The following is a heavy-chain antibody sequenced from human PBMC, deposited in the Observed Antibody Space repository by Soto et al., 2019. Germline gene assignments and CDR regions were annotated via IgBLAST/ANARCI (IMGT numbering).Heavy chain of an antibody. D-gene: IGHD5-18*01. Sequence: QVQLQESGPGLVKPSQTLSLTCTVSGGSINSGGYCWSWIRQHPGKGLDWIGCISYGGSTSYNPSLKSRVTISVDPSKNQFSLKLTSVTAAATAVYHCSRGILVWGQGALITVSS. CDR3: SRGILV. CDR1: GGSINSGGYC. CDR2: ISYGGST. V-gene: IGHV4-31*03. J-gene: IGHJ4*02.